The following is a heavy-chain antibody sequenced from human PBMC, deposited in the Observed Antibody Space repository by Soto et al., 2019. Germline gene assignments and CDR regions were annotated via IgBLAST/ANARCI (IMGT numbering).Heavy chain of an antibody. V-gene: IGHV4-39*01. Sequence: QMQLQESGPGLVKPSETLSLTCTVSGGSISSSSYYWGWIRQPPGQGLEWLGTIYSLGNTYYNPSRKSRVTISVDKSKSQLFLKLSSVTAPDPAVYSCARQIYDSSGYYYAYWGQGTLVTVSS. J-gene: IGHJ4*02. D-gene: IGHD3-22*01. CDR3: ARQIYDSSGYYYAY. CDR2: IYSLGNT. CDR1: GGSISSSSYY.